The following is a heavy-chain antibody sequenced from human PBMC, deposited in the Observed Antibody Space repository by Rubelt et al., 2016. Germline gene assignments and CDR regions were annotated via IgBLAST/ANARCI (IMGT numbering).Heavy chain of an antibody. J-gene: IGHJ4*02. CDR2: INHSGST. CDR3: ARVSGWYRAPGQDFDY. Sequence: QVQLQQWGAGLLKPSETLSLTCAVYGGSFSGYYWSWIRQPPGKGLEWIGEINHSGSTNYNPSLKSRVTISVDTSKNHFSLKLSSVTAADTAVYYCARVSGWYRAPGQDFDYWGQGTLVTVSS. CDR1: GGSFSGYY. V-gene: IGHV4-34*01. D-gene: IGHD6-19*01.